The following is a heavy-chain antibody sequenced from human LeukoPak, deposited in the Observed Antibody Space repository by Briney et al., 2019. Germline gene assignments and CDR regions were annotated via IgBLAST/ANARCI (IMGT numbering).Heavy chain of an antibody. CDR2: ISAYNGNT. D-gene: IGHD5-12*01. CDR1: GYTFTSYG. V-gene: IGHV1-18*04. CDR3: ARSGYSGYDSRYYYYYGMDV. Sequence: ASVKVSCRASGYTFTSYGISWVRQAPGQGLEWMGWISAYNGNTNYGQKLQGRVTMTTDTSTSTAYMELRSLRSDDTAVYYCARSGYSGYDSRYYYYYGMDVWGKGTTVTVSS. J-gene: IGHJ6*04.